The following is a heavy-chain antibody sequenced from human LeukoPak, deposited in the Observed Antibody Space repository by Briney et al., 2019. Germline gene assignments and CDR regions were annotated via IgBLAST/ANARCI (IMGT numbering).Heavy chain of an antibody. CDR3: ASKPMYYYYYYMDV. V-gene: IGHV3-74*01. J-gene: IGHJ6*03. D-gene: IGHD2-2*01. Sequence: GGSLRLSCAASGFTFSNYWMHWVRQAPGKGLVWVSLINSDGTTTNYADSVKGRFTTSRDNAKNTLYLQMNSLRADDTAVYYCASKPMYYYYYYMDVWGKGTTVTVAS. CDR2: INSDGTTT. CDR1: GFTFSNYW.